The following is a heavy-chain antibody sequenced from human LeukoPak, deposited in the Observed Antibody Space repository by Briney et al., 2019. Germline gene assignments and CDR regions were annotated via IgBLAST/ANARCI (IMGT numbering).Heavy chain of an antibody. V-gene: IGHV1-2*02. D-gene: IGHD3-3*01. J-gene: IGHJ6*02. CDR3: ARDLGDFLSGYQDV. CDR2: INPNSGGT. CDR1: GYTFTGYY. Sequence: ASVKVSCKASGYTFTGYYMHWVRQAPGQGLEWMGWINPNSGGTNYAQKFQGRVTMTRDTSISTAYMELSRLRSDDTAVYYCARDLGDFLSGYQDVWGQGTTVTVSS.